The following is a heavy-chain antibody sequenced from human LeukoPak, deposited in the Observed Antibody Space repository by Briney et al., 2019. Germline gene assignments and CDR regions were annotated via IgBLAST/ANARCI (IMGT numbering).Heavy chain of an antibody. D-gene: IGHD6-13*01. CDR3: ASIAAAGIPFDY. Sequence: SETLSLTCTVSGGSISSSSYYWGWIRQPLGTGLEWIGSIYYSGSTYYNPSLKSRVTISVDTSKNQFSLKLSSVTAADTAVYYCASIAAAGIPFDYWGQGTLVTVSS. J-gene: IGHJ4*02. CDR2: IYYSGST. V-gene: IGHV4-39*01. CDR1: GGSISSSSYY.